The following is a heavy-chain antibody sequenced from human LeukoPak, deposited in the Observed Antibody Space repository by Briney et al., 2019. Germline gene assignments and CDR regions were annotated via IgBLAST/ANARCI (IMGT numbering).Heavy chain of an antibody. V-gene: IGHV4-34*01. J-gene: IGHJ4*02. D-gene: IGHD4-17*01. CDR2: INHSGYT. CDR3: TRMTTGHDY. Sequence: SETLSLTCAVYGVSFNNYYWSWVRQTPGKGLEWIGEINHSGYTNDSPSLKSRVTLSIDTSRKQFSLNLRSVTVADTGIYYCTRMTTGHDYWGQGTLVTVSS. CDR1: GVSFNNYY.